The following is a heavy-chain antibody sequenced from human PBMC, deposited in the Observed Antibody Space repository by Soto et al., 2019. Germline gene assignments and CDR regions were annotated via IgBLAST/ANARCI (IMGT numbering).Heavy chain of an antibody. V-gene: IGHV4-39*01. D-gene: IGHD3-10*01. Sequence: QLQLQESGPGLVKPSETLSLTCTVSGGSISSSSYYWGWIRQPPGKGLEWIGSIYYSGSTYYNPSLKSRVTISVDTSKNQFSLKLSSVTAADTAVYYCASLGGYGSGSYCQACFDYWGQGTLVTVSS. CDR3: ASLGGYGSGSYCQACFDY. CDR1: GGSISSSSYY. CDR2: IYYSGST. J-gene: IGHJ4*02.